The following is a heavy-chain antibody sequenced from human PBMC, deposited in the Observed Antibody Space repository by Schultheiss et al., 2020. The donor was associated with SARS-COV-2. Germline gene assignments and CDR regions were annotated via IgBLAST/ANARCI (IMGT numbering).Heavy chain of an antibody. CDR3: ARAIVGATYDY. J-gene: IGHJ4*02. CDR2: INPNSGGT. Sequence: ASVKVSCKASGGTFSSYAISWVRQAPGQGLEWMGGINPNSGGTNYAQKFQGRVTMTTDTSTSTAYMELRSLRSDDTAVYYCARAIVGATYDYWGQGTLVTVSS. V-gene: IGHV1-18*01. CDR1: GGTFSSYA. D-gene: IGHD1-26*01.